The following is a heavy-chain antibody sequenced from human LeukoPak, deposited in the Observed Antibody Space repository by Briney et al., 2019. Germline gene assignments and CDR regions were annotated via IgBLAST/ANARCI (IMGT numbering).Heavy chain of an antibody. CDR3: ARDSPYGYYDSSGYDY. CDR1: GGSISSGSYY. V-gene: IGHV4-61*02. CDR2: IYTSGST. J-gene: IGHJ4*02. D-gene: IGHD3-22*01. Sequence: SETLSLTCTDSGGSISSGSYYWSCIRQPAGKGLEWIGRIYTSGSTNYNPSLKSRVTISVDTSKKQFSLKLSSVTAADTAVYYCARDSPYGYYDSSGYDYWGQGTLVTVSS.